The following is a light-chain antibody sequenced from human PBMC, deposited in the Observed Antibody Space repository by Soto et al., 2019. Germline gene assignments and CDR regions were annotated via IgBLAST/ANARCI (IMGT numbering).Light chain of an antibody. J-gene: IGLJ3*02. Sequence: NFMLTQPHSVSESPGKTVIISCTRSSGSIASNYVQWYQQRPGSAPSTVIYEDNQRPSGVTDRFSGSIDSSSNSASLPISGLKTEDEADYYCQSYDGAWVFGGGTKLTV. CDR3: QSYDGAWV. V-gene: IGLV6-57*04. CDR1: SGSIASNY. CDR2: EDN.